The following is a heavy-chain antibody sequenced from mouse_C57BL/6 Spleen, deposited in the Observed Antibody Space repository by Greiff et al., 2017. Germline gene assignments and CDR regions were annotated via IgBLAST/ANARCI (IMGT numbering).Heavy chain of an antibody. CDR2: IYPSDSET. J-gene: IGHJ4*01. Sequence: VQLQQPGAELVRPGSSVKLSCKASGYTFTSYWMDWVKQRPGQGLEWIGNIYPSDSETHYNQKFKDKATLTVDKSSSTAYMQLSSLTSEDSAVYYCARRGTGNYAMDYWGQGTSVTVSS. CDR3: ARRGTGNYAMDY. V-gene: IGHV1-61*01. D-gene: IGHD4-1*01. CDR1: GYTFTSYW.